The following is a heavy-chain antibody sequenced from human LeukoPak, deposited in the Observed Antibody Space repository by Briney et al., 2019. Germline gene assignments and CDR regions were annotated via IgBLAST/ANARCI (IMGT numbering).Heavy chain of an antibody. V-gene: IGHV1-2*02. J-gene: IGHJ3*02. CDR1: GYTFTGYY. CDR2: INPNSGGT. CDR3: ARGMTMVVKGAFDI. Sequence: GASVKVSCKASGYTFTGYYMHWVRQAPGQGLEWMGWINPNSGGTNYAQKFQGRVTMTRDTSISTAYMELSRLRSDDTAVYYCARGMTMVVKGAFDIWGQGTMVTVSS. D-gene: IGHD4-23*01.